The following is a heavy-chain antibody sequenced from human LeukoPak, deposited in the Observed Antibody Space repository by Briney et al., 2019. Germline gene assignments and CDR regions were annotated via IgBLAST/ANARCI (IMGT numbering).Heavy chain of an antibody. D-gene: IGHD1-1*01. CDR1: GFTFSNYA. V-gene: IGHV3-23*01. CDR3: AKAPRRNWIPHYYYMDV. CDR2: IGYGGGST. J-gene: IGHJ6*03. Sequence: GGSLRLSCAASGFTFSNYAMVWVRQAPEKGLEWVSAIGYGGGSTYYADSVRGRFIVSRDNSKNTLYLQMISLRAEDTARYFCAKAPRRNWIPHYYYMDVWGKGTTVTVSS.